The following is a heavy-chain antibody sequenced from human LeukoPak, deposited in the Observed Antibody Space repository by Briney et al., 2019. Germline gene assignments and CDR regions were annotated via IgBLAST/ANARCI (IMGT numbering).Heavy chain of an antibody. D-gene: IGHD1-26*01. CDR1: GFTFSSYA. CDR2: ISGRGGST. V-gene: IGHV3-23*01. CDR3: AKDVKPGWQWELQAYGDYFDAFDI. J-gene: IGHJ3*02. Sequence: PGGSLRLSCAASGFTFSSYAMSWVRQAPGKGLEWVSAISGRGGSTYYADSVKGRFTISRDNSKNTLYLQMNSLRAEDTAVYYCAKDVKPGWQWELQAYGDYFDAFDIWGQGTMVTVSS.